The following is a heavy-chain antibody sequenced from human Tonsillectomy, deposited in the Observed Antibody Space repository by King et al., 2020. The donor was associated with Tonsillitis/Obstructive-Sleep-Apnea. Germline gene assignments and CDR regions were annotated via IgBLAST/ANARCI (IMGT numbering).Heavy chain of an antibody. CDR3: AMGXTSPWGSHMDV. Sequence: VQLVEXAVEVKKPGASVKVSCKASGHTFSNYGINWVRQAPGQGLEWMGWISAYTGNTKYEQXFXGRVTMXTDTSTNTAYMELRSXRSDDSAMYYCAMGXTSPWGSHMDVWGXXTTVTVSS. CDR1: GHTFSNYG. V-gene: IGHV1-18*01. CDR2: ISAYTGNT. D-gene: IGHD7-27*01. J-gene: IGHJ6*03.